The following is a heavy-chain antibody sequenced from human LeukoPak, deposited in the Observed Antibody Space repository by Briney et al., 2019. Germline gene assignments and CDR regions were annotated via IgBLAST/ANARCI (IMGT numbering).Heavy chain of an antibody. J-gene: IGHJ4*02. CDR3: ANKPRSYTDY. V-gene: IGHV3-23*01. D-gene: IGHD3-10*01. CDR1: GFTFSNSA. CDR2: ISGSGGST. Sequence: GGSLRLSCAASGFTFSNSAMTWVRQAPGKGLEWVSAISGSGGSTYYADSVKGRFTISRDNSKNTLYLQMNSLRAEDTAVYYCANKPRSYTDYWGQGTLVTVSS.